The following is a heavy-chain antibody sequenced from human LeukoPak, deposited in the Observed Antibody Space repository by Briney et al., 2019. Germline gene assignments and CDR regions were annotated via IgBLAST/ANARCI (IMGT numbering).Heavy chain of an antibody. CDR3: AMPGGDYVSYFDY. V-gene: IGHV1-69*04. Sequence: ASVKVSCKASGGTFSSYAISWVRQAPGQGLEWMGRIIPILGIANYAQKFQGRVTITADKSTSTAYMELSSLRSEDTAVYYCAMPGGDYVSYFDYWGQGTLVTVSS. CDR1: GGTFSSYA. CDR2: IIPILGIA. J-gene: IGHJ4*02. D-gene: IGHD4-17*01.